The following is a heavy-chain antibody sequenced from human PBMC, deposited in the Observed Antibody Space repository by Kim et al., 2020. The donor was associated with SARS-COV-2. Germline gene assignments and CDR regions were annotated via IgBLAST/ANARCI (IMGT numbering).Heavy chain of an antibody. D-gene: IGHD6-6*01. Sequence: DSVKGRFTISRDNAKNSLYLQMNSLRAEDTAVYYCARDISSYYYYYGMDVWGQGTTVTVSS. J-gene: IGHJ6*02. CDR3: ARDISSYYYYYGMDV. V-gene: IGHV3-7*03.